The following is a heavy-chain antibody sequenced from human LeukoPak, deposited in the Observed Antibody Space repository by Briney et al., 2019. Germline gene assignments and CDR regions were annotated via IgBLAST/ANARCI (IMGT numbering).Heavy chain of an antibody. J-gene: IGHJ4*02. D-gene: IGHD5-12*01. CDR2: IYYSGST. Sequence: PSETLSLTCTVSGGSISSYYWSWLRQPPGKGLEWIGYIYYSGSTNYNPSLKSRVTISVDTSKNQFSLKLNSVAAADTAVYYCARQWGSGYLYYFDYWGQGTLVTVSS. V-gene: IGHV4-59*08. CDR3: ARQWGSGYLYYFDY. CDR1: GGSISSYY.